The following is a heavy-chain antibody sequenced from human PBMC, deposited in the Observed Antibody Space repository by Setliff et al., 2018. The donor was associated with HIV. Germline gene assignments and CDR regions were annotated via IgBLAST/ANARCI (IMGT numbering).Heavy chain of an antibody. D-gene: IGHD3-10*01. CDR2: IFASETT. CDR3: ARRVDNSGTFPDKNWFDP. J-gene: IGHJ5*02. Sequence: SETLSLTCSVSGGSLSNYCWNWIRQSPGKGLEWIGYIFASETTNYNPYYNPSLQSRVTLSIDTSKNQFSLELRSVTAADTAIYYCARRVDNSGTFPDKNWFDPWGQGRLVTVSS. CDR1: GGSLSNYC. V-gene: IGHV4-4*09.